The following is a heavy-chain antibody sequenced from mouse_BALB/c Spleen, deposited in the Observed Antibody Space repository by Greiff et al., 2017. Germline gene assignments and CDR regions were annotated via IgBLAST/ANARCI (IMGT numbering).Heavy chain of an antibody. CDR2: IWGDGST. CDR3: ARDGIPGFAY. V-gene: IGHV2-6-7*01. CDR1: GFSLTGYG. J-gene: IGHJ3*01. D-gene: IGHD5-1-1*01. Sequence: QVQLQQSGPGLVAPSQSLSITCTVSGFSLTGYGVIWVRQPPGKGLEWLGMIWGDGSTDYNSALKSRLSISKDNSKSQVFLKMNSLQTDDTARYYCARDGIPGFAYWGQGTLVTVSA.